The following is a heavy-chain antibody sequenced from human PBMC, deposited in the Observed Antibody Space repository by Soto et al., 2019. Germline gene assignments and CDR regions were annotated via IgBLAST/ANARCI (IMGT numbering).Heavy chain of an antibody. Sequence: EVQLVESGGGLVKPGGSLRLSCATSGFTFIRSAMNWVRQAPGKGLEWVSCISGSSSSIYYADSVNGRFTISRDNAKNSLYLQMNSLRAEDTAVYYCAIDPFGGGDSDGFDPWGQGTLVTVSS. CDR2: ISGSSSSI. V-gene: IGHV3-21*01. CDR3: AIDPFGGGDSDGFDP. J-gene: IGHJ5*02. CDR1: GFTFIRSA. D-gene: IGHD2-21*02.